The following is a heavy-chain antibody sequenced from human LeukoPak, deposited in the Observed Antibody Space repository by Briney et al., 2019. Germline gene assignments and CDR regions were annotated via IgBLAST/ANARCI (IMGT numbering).Heavy chain of an antibody. CDR3: ARVWSGYHYFDY. J-gene: IGHJ4*02. CDR1: GFTVSSNY. V-gene: IGHV3-53*01. D-gene: IGHD3-10*01. Sequence: GGSLRLSCAASGFTVSSNYMSWVRQAPGKGLEWVSVIYSGGSTYYADSVKGRFTISRDNSKNTLYLQMNSLRAEDTAVYYCARVWSGYHYFDYWGQGTLVTVSS. CDR2: IYSGGST.